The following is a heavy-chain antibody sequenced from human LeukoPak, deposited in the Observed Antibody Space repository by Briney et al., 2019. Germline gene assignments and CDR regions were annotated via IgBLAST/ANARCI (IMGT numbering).Heavy chain of an antibody. CDR1: GFTFSDYY. D-gene: IGHD3-22*01. J-gene: IGHJ4*02. CDR2: IYHSGST. Sequence: GSLRLSCAASGFTFSDYYMGWIRQAPGKGLEWIGSIYHSGSTYYNPSLKSRVTISVDTSRNQFSLNLTSVTAADTAVYYCAREQWAYRSYYASSGYHDYWGQGTLVTVSS. V-gene: IGHV4-38-2*02. CDR3: AREQWAYRSYYASSGYHDY.